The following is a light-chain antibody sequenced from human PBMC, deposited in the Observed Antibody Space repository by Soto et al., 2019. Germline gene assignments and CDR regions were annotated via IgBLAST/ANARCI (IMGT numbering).Light chain of an antibody. CDR3: SSYTSSSPCV. Sequence: SVLTPRPSGSWAPGQMVTIFCTGSSSNIGADYHVHWYQQLPGTAPRLLIYGNTNRPSGVSNRFSGSKSGNTASLTISGLQAEDEADYYCSSYTSSSPCVFGTGTKVTVL. J-gene: IGLJ1*01. V-gene: IGLV1-40*01. CDR2: GNT. CDR1: SSNIGADYH.